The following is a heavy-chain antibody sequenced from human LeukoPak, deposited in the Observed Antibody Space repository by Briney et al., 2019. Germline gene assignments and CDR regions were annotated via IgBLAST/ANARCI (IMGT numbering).Heavy chain of an antibody. CDR3: ARVSYQEGVDY. D-gene: IGHD2-2*01. J-gene: IGHJ4*02. CDR2: ISPSGST. CDR1: GGSINGGNYY. Sequence: SQTLSLTCTVSGGSINGGNYYWTWLRQPAGTGLEWIGRISPSGSTNHNPSLTSRVTISVDTSKNQFSLKLNFVTAADTAVYYCARVSYQEGVDYWGQGTLVTVSS. V-gene: IGHV4-61*02.